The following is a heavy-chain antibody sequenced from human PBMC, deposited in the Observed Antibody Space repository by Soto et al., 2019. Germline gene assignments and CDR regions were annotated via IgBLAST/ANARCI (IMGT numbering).Heavy chain of an antibody. CDR2: ISNSGGST. J-gene: IGHJ4*02. CDR1: AFTFSSYA. V-gene: IGHV3-23*01. Sequence: GGSLRLSCAASAFTFSSYALSWVRQAPGKGLEWVSTISNSGGSTYYADSVKGRFTISRDNSKNTLYLQMNTLRAEDTAVYYCAKRHLSTRTFDYWGQGTLVTVSS. CDR3: AKRHLSTRTFDY. D-gene: IGHD1-1*01.